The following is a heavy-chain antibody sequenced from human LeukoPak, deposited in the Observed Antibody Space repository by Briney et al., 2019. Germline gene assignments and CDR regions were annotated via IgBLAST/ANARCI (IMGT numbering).Heavy chain of an antibody. D-gene: IGHD5-24*01. CDR1: GFTFSVYA. CDR2: IYGGGNI. J-gene: IGHJ4*02. V-gene: IGHV3-53*01. Sequence: GGSLRLSCAVSGFTFSVYAMSWVRQAPGKGLEWVSVIYGGGNIYYADSVKGRFTISRDNSKNTLYLQMNSLRAEDTAVYYCARGAGYNYPYYFDYWGQGTLVTVSS. CDR3: ARGAGYNYPYYFDY.